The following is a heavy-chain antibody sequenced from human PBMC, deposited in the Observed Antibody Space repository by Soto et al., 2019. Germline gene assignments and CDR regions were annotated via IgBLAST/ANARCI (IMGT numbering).Heavy chain of an antibody. CDR3: AKDGGYCSGGSCLEYFQH. J-gene: IGHJ1*01. CDR1: GFTFSSYG. Sequence: QVQLVESRGGVVQPGRSLRLSCAASGFTFSSYGMHWVRQAPGKGLEWVAVISYDGSNKYYADSVKGRFTISRDNSKNTLYLQMNSLRAEDTAVYYCAKDGGYCSGGSCLEYFQHWGQGTLVTVSS. CDR2: ISYDGSNK. D-gene: IGHD2-15*01. V-gene: IGHV3-30*18.